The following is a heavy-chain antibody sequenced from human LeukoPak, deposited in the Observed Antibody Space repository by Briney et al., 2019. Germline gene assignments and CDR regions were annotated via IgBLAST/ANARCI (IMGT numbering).Heavy chain of an antibody. CDR3: AKILGRRIAAAGTPDY. D-gene: IGHD6-13*01. V-gene: IGHV3-30*18. Sequence: GRSLRLSCAASGFTFIIYCMHWVRQAPDNGLEWVAVISYDGSNTYYADSVKGRFTISRDSSKDTLYLQMNSLRAEDTAVYYCAKILGRRIAAAGTPDYWGQGTLVTVSS. J-gene: IGHJ4*02. CDR2: ISYDGSNT. CDR1: GFTFIIYC.